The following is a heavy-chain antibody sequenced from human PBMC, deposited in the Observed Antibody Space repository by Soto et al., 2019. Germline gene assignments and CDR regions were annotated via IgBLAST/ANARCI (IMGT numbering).Heavy chain of an antibody. J-gene: IGHJ4*02. Sequence: QLQLQESGSGLVKPSQTLSLTCAVSGGSISSGGYSWSWIRQPPGKGLEWIGYIYHSGSTYYNPSPKTQGAIALDNSKNQSSRKLRSVTAADKAVYYRARPQTTVTSYDYWGQVPLVTVSS. D-gene: IGHD4-17*01. V-gene: IGHV4-30-2*01. CDR1: GGSISSGGYS. CDR3: ARPQTTVTSYDY. CDR2: IYHSGST.